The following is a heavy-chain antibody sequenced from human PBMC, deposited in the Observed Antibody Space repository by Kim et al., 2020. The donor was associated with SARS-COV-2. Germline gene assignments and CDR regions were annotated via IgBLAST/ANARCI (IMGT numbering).Heavy chain of an antibody. J-gene: IGHJ4*02. CDR2: ISSSSSYI. CDR3: ARVVASWGSSVD. D-gene: IGHD2-15*01. CDR1: GFTFSSYS. Sequence: GGSLRLSCAASGFTFSSYSMNWVRQAPGKGLEWVSSISSSSSYIYYADSVKGRFPISRDNAKNSLYLQMNSLRAEDTAVYYCARVVASWGSSVDWGQGTLVTVSS. V-gene: IGHV3-21*01.